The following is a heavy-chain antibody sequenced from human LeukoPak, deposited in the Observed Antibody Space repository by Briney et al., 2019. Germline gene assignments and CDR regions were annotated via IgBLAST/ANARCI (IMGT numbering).Heavy chain of an antibody. CDR1: GFTFGSYA. CDR2: ISGSGGST. V-gene: IGHV3-23*01. Sequence: GGSLRLSCAASGFTFGSYAMSWVRQAPGKGLEWVSAISGSGGSTYYADSVKGRFTISRDNSKNTLYLQMNSLRAEDTAVYYCAKRDIVVVPAANIDYWGQGTLVTVSS. J-gene: IGHJ4*02. CDR3: AKRDIVVVPAANIDY. D-gene: IGHD2-2*01.